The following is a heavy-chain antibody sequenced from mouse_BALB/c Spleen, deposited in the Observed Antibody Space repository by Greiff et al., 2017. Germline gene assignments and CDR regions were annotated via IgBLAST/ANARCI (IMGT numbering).Heavy chain of an antibody. D-gene: IGHD2-4*01. Sequence: VQLQQSGPDLVAPSQSLSITCTVSGFSLTSYGVHWVRQPPGKGLEWLVVIWSDGSTTYNSALKSRLSISKDNSKSQVFLKMNSLQTDDTAMYYCARTMITGYYYAMDYWGQGTSVTVSS. CDR2: IWSDGST. V-gene: IGHV2-6-2*01. CDR1: GFSLTSYG. J-gene: IGHJ4*01. CDR3: ARTMITGYYYAMDY.